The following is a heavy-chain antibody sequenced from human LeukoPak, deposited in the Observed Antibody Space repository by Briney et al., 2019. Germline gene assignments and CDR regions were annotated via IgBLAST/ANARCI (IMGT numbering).Heavy chain of an antibody. V-gene: IGHV3-23*01. CDR2: IFGSGGSP. J-gene: IGHJ4*02. CDR1: GFTFGSHA. Sequence: GGSLRLSCEASGFTFGSHAMYWVRQAPGKGLERVAGIFGSGGSPHYADPVKGRFTISRDNSRNTVYLQINSLRAEDTAVYYCGKATVGYSSGQKPAWPVDYWGQGTLVTVSS. D-gene: IGHD5-18*01. CDR3: GKATVGYSSGQKPAWPVDY.